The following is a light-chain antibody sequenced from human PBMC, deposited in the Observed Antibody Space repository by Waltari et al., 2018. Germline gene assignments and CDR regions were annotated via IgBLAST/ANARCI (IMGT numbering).Light chain of an antibody. CDR3: GSYVSNSPHVV. V-gene: IGLV2-23*01. CDR2: EGT. J-gene: IGLJ2*01. CDR1: SSDVGSYNL. Sequence: QSALTQPASVSGSPGQSITISCTGTSSDVGSYNLVSWYQQHPGNAPKLIIYEGTKRPSGVSNRFSGSKSGSTASLTISGLQAEDGADYYCGSYVSNSPHVVIGGGTKLTVL.